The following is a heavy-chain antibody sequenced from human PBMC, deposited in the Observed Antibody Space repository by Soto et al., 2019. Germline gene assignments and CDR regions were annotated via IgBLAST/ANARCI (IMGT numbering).Heavy chain of an antibody. J-gene: IGHJ5*02. CDR3: ARRLDDTPETFFNWFDP. D-gene: IGHD2-15*01. CDR2: IFYTGTA. CDR1: GGSINTGGYY. Sequence: QVQLQESGPGLVKPSQTLSLTCTVSGGSINTGGYYWGWIRHLPGEGLEWIGHIFYTGTAYYNPSLRSCVTVSIDTSANQFALHMYSATAADTAMYYCARRLDDTPETFFNWFDPWGQGILVTVSS. V-gene: IGHV4-31*03.